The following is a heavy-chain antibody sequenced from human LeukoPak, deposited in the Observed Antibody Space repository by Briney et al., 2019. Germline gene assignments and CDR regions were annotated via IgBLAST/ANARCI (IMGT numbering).Heavy chain of an antibody. CDR1: GFTFSSYD. CDR2: IGTAGDT. J-gene: IGHJ6*02. V-gene: IGHV3-13*01. Sequence: PGGSLRLSCAASGFTFSSYDMHWVRQATGKGLEWVSTIGTAGDTYYPGSVKGRFTISGENAKNSLYLQMNSLRAGDTAVYYCARVRSGYYYYGMDVWGQGTTVTVSS. CDR3: ARVRSGYYYYGMDV.